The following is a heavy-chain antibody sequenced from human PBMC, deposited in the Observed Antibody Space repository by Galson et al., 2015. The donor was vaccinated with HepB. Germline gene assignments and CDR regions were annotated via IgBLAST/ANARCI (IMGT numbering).Heavy chain of an antibody. CDR1: GYTFTNYD. V-gene: IGHV1-8*01. D-gene: IGHD2-2*01. Sequence: SVKVSCKASGYTFTNYDINWVRQATGQGLEWMGWMNPNSGTTGYAQKFQGRLTMTRSTSISTAYMELSSLRSEDTAVYYCARGRPCSSTSCFPFDAFHIWGQGT. CDR2: MNPNSGTT. CDR3: ARGRPCSSTSCFPFDAFHI. J-gene: IGHJ3*02.